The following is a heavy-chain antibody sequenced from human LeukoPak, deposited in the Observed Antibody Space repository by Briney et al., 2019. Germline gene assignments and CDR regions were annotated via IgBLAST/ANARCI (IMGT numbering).Heavy chain of an antibody. D-gene: IGHD3-10*01. CDR2: INPSGGST. J-gene: IGHJ3*02. CDR1: GYTFTSYY. V-gene: IGHV1-46*01. Sequence: ATVKVSFKASGYTFTSYYMHWVRQAPGQGLEWMGIINPSGGSTSYAQKFQGRVTMTRDTSTSTVYMELSSLRSEDTAVYYCARSSMVRGAAGAFDIWGQGTMVTVSS. CDR3: ARSSMVRGAAGAFDI.